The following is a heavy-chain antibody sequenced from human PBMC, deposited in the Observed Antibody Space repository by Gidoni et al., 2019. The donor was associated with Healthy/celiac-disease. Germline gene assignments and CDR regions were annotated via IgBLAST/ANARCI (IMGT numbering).Heavy chain of an antibody. J-gene: IGHJ4*02. D-gene: IGHD4-17*01. V-gene: IGHV3-9*01. Sequence: EVQLVESGGGLVQPSMSLRLSCAASGFTFADYAMHWVRQAPGTGLEWSSGISWNSGSIGYADSVKGRFTISRDNAKNSLYLQMNSLRAEDTALYYCAKDSGSRYGDYANFDYWGQGTLVTVSS. CDR1: GFTFADYA. CDR3: AKDSGSRYGDYANFDY. CDR2: ISWNSGSI.